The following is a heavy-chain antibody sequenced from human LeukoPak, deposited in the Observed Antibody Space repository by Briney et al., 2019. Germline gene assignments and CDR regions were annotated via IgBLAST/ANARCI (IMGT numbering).Heavy chain of an antibody. CDR2: IRYDGSNK. V-gene: IGHV3-30*02. Sequence: GSLRLSCAASGFTFSSYGMHWVRQAPGKGLEWVAFIRYDGSNKYYADSVKGRFTISRDDSKNTLYLQMNSLRSDDTAVYYCARDRGADTAMVSEVNAFDIWGQGTMVTVSS. CDR1: GFTFSSYG. J-gene: IGHJ3*02. CDR3: ARDRGADTAMVSEVNAFDI. D-gene: IGHD5-18*01.